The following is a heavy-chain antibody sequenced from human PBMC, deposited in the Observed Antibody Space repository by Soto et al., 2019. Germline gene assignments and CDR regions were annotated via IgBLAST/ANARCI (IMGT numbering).Heavy chain of an antibody. CDR2: IYYSGST. V-gene: IGHV4-31*03. D-gene: IGHD4-17*01. J-gene: IGHJ3*02. CDR3: GACGNINYGGAFDI. CDR1: GGSISSGGYF. Sequence: SETLSLTCTVSGGSISSGGYFWSWIRQRPGKGLEWIGYIYYSGSTDYNPSLRSRVTITLDTSKKQFSLKLNSVTAADTAVYYCGACGNINYGGAFDIWGQGKMVTVS.